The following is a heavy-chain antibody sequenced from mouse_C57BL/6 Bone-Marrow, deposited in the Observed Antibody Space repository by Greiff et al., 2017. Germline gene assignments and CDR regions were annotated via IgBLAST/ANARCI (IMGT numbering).Heavy chain of an antibody. CDR3: TRGDYGYDGPCWYFDV. V-gene: IGHV1-50*01. CDR2: IDPSDSYT. J-gene: IGHJ1*03. D-gene: IGHD2-2*01. Sequence: QVQLQQPGAELVKPGASVKLSCKASGYTFTSYWMQWVKQRPGQGLEWIGEIDPSDSYTNYNQKFKGKATLTVDTSSSTAYMQLGSLTSEDSAVYYCTRGDYGYDGPCWYFDVWGTGTTVTVSS. CDR1: GYTFTSYW.